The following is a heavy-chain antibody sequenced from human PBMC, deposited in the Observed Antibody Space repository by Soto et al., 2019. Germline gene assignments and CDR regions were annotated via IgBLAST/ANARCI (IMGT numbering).Heavy chain of an antibody. D-gene: IGHD4-17*01. CDR3: ARVLTTVTESWFDP. CDR1: GYSISSGYY. CDR2: IYHSGST. V-gene: IGHV4-38-2*01. Sequence: NPSETLSLTCAVSGYSISSGYYWGWIRQPPGKGLEWIGSIYHSGSTYYNPSLKSRVTISVDTPKNQFSLKLSSVTAADTAVYYCARVLTTVTESWFDPWGQGTLVTVSS. J-gene: IGHJ5*02.